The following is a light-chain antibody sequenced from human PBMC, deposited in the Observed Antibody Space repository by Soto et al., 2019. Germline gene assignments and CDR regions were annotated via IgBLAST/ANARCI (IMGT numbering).Light chain of an antibody. CDR2: WAS. CDR1: XXVFYSPNNKNF. V-gene: IGKV4-1*01. J-gene: IGKJ5*01. Sequence: DIVMTQSAGSLAVSLGGRXXXXCXRXXXVFYSPNNKNFLAWYQQKSGHPPKLLIYWASTRESGVPDRFSGSGSRTDFSLTICSFQAEDVPVYYCLPYSPMPPFGQGGRLDIK. CDR3: LPYSPMPP.